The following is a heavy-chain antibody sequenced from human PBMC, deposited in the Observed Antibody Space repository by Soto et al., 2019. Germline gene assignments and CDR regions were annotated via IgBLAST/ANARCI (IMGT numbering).Heavy chain of an antibody. V-gene: IGHV3-30*18. CDR3: AKDLGSGKPYYYYAMDV. Sequence: QGQLVESGGGVVQPGTSLRLSCEASGFIFSRYGMHWVRQAPGKGLEWVAVISYDGSNKYYAESVKGRFIISRDKSENTLYLQMNSLRAEETAVYYCAKDLGSGKPYYYYAMDVWGQGTTFTVSS. D-gene: IGHD3-10*01. CDR1: GFIFSRYG. J-gene: IGHJ6*02. CDR2: ISYDGSNK.